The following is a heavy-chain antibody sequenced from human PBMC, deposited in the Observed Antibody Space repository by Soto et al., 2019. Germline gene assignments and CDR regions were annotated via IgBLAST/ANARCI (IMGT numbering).Heavy chain of an antibody. CDR1: GGSISSSSYY. D-gene: IGHD6-13*01. J-gene: IGHJ6*02. V-gene: IGHV4-39*01. CDR2: IYYSGST. CDR3: ARHDAGIASLYGMDV. Sequence: QLQLQESGPGLVKPSETLSLTCTVSGGSISSSSYYWGWIRQPPGKGLEWIGSIYYSGSTYYNPSLKSRVTISVDTSKNQFSLKLSSVTAADTAVYYCARHDAGIASLYGMDVWGQGTTVTVSS.